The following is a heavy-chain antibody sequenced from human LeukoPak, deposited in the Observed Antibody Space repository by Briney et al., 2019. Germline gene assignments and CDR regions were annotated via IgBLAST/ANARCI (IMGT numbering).Heavy chain of an antibody. Sequence: GASVKVSCKASGYTFTSYGISWVRQAPGQGLEWMGWISAYNGNTNYAQKLQGRVTMTTDTSTSTAYMELRSLRSDVTAVYYCLVVVVAATGDYWGQGTLVTVSS. CDR3: LVVVVAATGDY. CDR1: GYTFTSYG. CDR2: ISAYNGNT. V-gene: IGHV1-18*01. D-gene: IGHD2-15*01. J-gene: IGHJ4*02.